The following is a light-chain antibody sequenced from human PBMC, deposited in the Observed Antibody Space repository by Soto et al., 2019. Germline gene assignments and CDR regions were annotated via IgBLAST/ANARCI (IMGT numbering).Light chain of an antibody. V-gene: IGKV3-15*01. J-gene: IGKJ1*01. Sequence: IVLTQSAATMSLSPGERATLSCRASQSVSSYLAWYQQKAGQAPRLLIYGASTRATGIPARFSGSGSGTEFTLTISSLQSEDFAVYYCQQYSIWRTFGQGTKVDIK. CDR1: QSVSSY. CDR3: QQYSIWRT. CDR2: GAS.